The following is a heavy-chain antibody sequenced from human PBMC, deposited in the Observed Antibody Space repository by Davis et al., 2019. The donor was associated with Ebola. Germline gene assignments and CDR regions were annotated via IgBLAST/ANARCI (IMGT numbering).Heavy chain of an antibody. V-gene: IGHV1-46*03. CDR2: INPSGGST. D-gene: IGHD2-2*02. CDR1: GYTFPSFH. Sequence: ASVQVSCNASGYTFPSFHMYWVRQAPGQGLEWMGIINPSGGSTSYAQKFQGRVTMTRDTSTSTVYMELSSLRSEDTAVYYCAREFIYQGAFDIWGQGTMVTVSS. J-gene: IGHJ3*02. CDR3: AREFIYQGAFDI.